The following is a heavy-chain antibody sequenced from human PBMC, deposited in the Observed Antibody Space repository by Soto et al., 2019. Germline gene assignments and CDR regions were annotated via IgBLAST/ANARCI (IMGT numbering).Heavy chain of an antibody. Sequence: NPSETLSLTCTVSGGSISSGGYYWSWIRQHPGKGLEWIGYIYYSGSTYYNPSLKSRVTISVDTSKNQFSLKLSSVTAADTAVYYCARLYYDILTGHGRYDYWGQGTLVTVSS. CDR1: GGSISSGGYY. CDR3: ARLYYDILTGHGRYDY. J-gene: IGHJ4*02. D-gene: IGHD3-9*01. CDR2: IYYSGST. V-gene: IGHV4-31*03.